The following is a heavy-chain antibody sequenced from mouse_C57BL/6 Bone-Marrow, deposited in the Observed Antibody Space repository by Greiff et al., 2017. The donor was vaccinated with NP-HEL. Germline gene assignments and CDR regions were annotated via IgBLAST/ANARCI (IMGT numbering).Heavy chain of an antibody. CDR1: GFNIKDDY. Sequence: VQLQQSGAELVRPGASVKLSCTASGFNIKDDYMHWVKQRPEQGLEWIGWIDPENGDTEYASKFQGKATITADTSSNTAYLQLSSLTSEDTAVYYCTTEYYGRRAMDYWGQGTSVTVSS. V-gene: IGHV14-4*01. CDR2: IDPENGDT. CDR3: TTEYYGRRAMDY. D-gene: IGHD1-1*01. J-gene: IGHJ4*01.